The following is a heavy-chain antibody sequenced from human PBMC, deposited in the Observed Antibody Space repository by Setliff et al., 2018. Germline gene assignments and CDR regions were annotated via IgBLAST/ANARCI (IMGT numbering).Heavy chain of an antibody. CDR2: INHSGST. CDR3: ARLHSKRIHYNFWSGSYNWFDP. Sequence: ASETLSLTCAVYGGSFSGYYWSWIRQPPGKGLEWIGEINHSGSTNYNPSLKSRVTISVDTSKNQFSLKLSSVTAADTAVYYCARLHSKRIHYNFWSGSYNWFDPWGQGTLVTVSS. J-gene: IGHJ5*02. CDR1: GGSFSGYY. D-gene: IGHD3-3*01. V-gene: IGHV4-34*01.